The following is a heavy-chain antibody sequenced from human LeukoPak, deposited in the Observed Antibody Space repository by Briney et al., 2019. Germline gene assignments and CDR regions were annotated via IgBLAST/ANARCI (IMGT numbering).Heavy chain of an antibody. CDR1: GFTFSSYG. Sequence: GGSLRLSCAASGFTFSSYGMHWVRQAPGKGLEWVAFIRYDGSNKYYADSVKGRFTISRDNSKNTLYLQMNSLRAEDTAVYYCAKDRRLLWSGDAFDIWGQGTMVTVSS. CDR3: AKDRRLLWSGDAFDI. CDR2: IRYDGSNK. D-gene: IGHD3-10*01. J-gene: IGHJ3*02. V-gene: IGHV3-30*02.